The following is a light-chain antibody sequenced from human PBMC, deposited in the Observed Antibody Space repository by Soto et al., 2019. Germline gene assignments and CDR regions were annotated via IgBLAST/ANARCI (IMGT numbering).Light chain of an antibody. CDR2: DSS. J-gene: IGLJ2*01. CDR1: SSDVGAYNH. V-gene: IGLV2-11*01. Sequence: QSALTQPRSVSGSPGQSVTISCTGTSSDVGAYNHVSWYKQYPGKAPKLVIYDSSRPPSGVPDRFSGSKSGNTASLTISGLQAEDEADYYCCSSASDNTYVVFGGGTKVTVL. CDR3: CSSASDNTYVV.